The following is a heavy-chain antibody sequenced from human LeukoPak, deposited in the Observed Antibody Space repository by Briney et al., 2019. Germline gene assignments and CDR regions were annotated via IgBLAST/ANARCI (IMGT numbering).Heavy chain of an antibody. CDR1: GFTFSTYA. CDR2: ISGSGGTT. J-gene: IGHJ4*02. D-gene: IGHD1-26*01. CDR3: AKTWEQPHYFDY. V-gene: IGHV3-23*01. Sequence: PGGSLRLSCAASGFTFSTYAMSWVRQALGKGLEWVSAISGSGGTTYYADSVKGRFAISRDDSKNTLYLQMSSLRAEDTAIYYCAKTWEQPHYFDYWGQGTLVTVSS.